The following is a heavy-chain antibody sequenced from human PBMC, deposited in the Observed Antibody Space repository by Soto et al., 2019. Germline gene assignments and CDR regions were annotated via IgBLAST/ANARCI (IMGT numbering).Heavy chain of an antibody. CDR1: EFTVSGHA. Sequence: EVQVLESGGGLVQPGGSLRLSCEGSEFTVSGHAMTWIRQAPGKGSVWVSSITADGGTYYADSVKGRFAMSRDTSENTLYLQMNSLGAEDTAAYYCAPHVSCSGGSCQYDAFAIRGQGTMVTVSS. CDR3: APHVSCSGGSCQYDAFAI. CDR2: ITADGGT. J-gene: IGHJ3*02. D-gene: IGHD2-15*01. V-gene: IGHV3-23*01.